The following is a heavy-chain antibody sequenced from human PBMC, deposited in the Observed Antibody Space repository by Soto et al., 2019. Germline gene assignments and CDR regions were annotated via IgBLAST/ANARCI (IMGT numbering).Heavy chain of an antibody. Sequence: QITLKESGPTLVKPTQTLTLTCTFSGFSLSTSGVGVGWIRQPPGKALEWFALIYWDDDKRYSPSLKSRLTITKDTSKYQLVLTMTNMDPVDTATYCCAHGDGSSNWFDPWGQGTLVTVSS. D-gene: IGHD2-15*01. V-gene: IGHV2-5*02. J-gene: IGHJ5*02. CDR2: IYWDDDK. CDR3: AHGDGSSNWFDP. CDR1: GFSLSTSGVG.